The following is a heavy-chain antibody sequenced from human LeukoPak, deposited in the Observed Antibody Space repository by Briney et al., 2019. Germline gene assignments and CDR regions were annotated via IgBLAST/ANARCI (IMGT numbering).Heavy chain of an antibody. CDR1: GFTFSSYW. CDR2: IKQDGSEK. Sequence: GGSLRLSCAASGFTFSSYWMSWVRQAPGKGLEWVANIKQDGSEKYYVDSVKGRSTISRDNAKNSLYLQMNSLRAEDTAVYYCARVRERYFDWLPPDYWGQGTLVTVSS. J-gene: IGHJ4*02. CDR3: ARVRERYFDWLPPDY. D-gene: IGHD3-9*01. V-gene: IGHV3-7*03.